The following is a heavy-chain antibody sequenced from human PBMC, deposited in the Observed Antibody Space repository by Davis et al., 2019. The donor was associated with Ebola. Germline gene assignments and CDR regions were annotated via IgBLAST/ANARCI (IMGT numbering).Heavy chain of an antibody. CDR3: AHRRAVTIFGVVTDYYGMDV. J-gene: IGHJ6*02. V-gene: IGHV2-5*02. Sequence: SGPTLAKPTQTFTLTCTFPGFSLSTSGVGVGWIRQPPGKALEWLALIYWDDDKRYSPSLKSRPTITKDTSKNQVVLTMTNMDPVDTATYYCAHRRAVTIFGVVTDYYGMDVWGQGTTVTVSS. D-gene: IGHD3-3*01. CDR1: GFSLSTSGVG. CDR2: IYWDDDK.